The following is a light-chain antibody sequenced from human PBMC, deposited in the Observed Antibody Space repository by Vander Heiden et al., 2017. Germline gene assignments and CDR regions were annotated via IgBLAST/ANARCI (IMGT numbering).Light chain of an antibody. J-gene: IGKJ3*01. CDR1: QSITTY. V-gene: IGKV1-39*01. CDR2: AAS. CDR3: QQSHSTSLT. Sequence: IQMTQSPSSLSASVGDRVTITCRTSQSITTYLNWYQQKPGKAPKLLTYAASILQAGVPSRFSGSGSGTEFTLTISSLQPDDIATYYCQQSHSTSLTFGPGTKVDVK.